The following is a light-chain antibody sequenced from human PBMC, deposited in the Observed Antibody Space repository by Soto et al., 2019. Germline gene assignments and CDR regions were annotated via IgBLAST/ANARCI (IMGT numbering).Light chain of an antibody. CDR2: GAS. CDR1: QSVSSSY. V-gene: IGKV3-20*01. Sequence: EIVLTQVPGALCLSPGERDTLSCRASQSVSSSYFAWYQQKPGQAPRLLIYGASSRATGSPDRFSGSGSGTDFAPTISRLAPEDFAVYYCQQYGSSRTFGQGTKVDIK. J-gene: IGKJ1*01. CDR3: QQYGSSRT.